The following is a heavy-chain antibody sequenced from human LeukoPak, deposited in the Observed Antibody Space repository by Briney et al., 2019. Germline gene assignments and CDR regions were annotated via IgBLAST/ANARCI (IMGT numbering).Heavy chain of an antibody. J-gene: IGHJ4*02. V-gene: IGHV4-59*12. CDR2: IFYSGGA. CDR1: GGSIRSYY. D-gene: IGHD3-3*01. CDR3: ARAPYDFWSGYPFDY. Sequence: SETLSLTCTVSGGSIRSYYWSWIRQPPGKGLEWIGYIFYSGGANYNPSLKSRVTISVDTSKNQFSLKLSSVTAADTAVYYCARAPYDFWSGYPFDYWGQGTLVTVSS.